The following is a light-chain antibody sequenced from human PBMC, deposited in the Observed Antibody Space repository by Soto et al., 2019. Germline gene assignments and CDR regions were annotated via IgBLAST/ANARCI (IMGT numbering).Light chain of an antibody. Sequence: EIVLTHSPGTLSFSPGEIASLSCRASQSVSSSYLAWYQQKPGQAPRLLIYGASSRATGIPDRFSGSGSGTDFTLTISRLEPEDFAVYYCQQYGSSPRTFGQGTKVDIK. V-gene: IGKV3-20*01. CDR3: QQYGSSPRT. J-gene: IGKJ1*01. CDR2: GAS. CDR1: QSVSSSY.